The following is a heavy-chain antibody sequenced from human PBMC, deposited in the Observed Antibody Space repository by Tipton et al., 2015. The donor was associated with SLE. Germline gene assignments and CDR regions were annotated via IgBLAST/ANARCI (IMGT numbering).Heavy chain of an antibody. CDR2: IYYSGST. V-gene: IGHV4-38-2*02. J-gene: IGHJ4*02. Sequence: GLVKPSETLSLTCAVSGYSISSGYYWGWIRQPPGKGLEWIGSIYYSGSTYYNPSLKSRVTISVDTSKNQFSLKVRTVTAADTAVYYCARDAPKGIPAAGGFDYWGQGTLVTVSS. D-gene: IGHD6-13*01. CDR3: ARDAPKGIPAAGGFDY. CDR1: GYSISSGYY.